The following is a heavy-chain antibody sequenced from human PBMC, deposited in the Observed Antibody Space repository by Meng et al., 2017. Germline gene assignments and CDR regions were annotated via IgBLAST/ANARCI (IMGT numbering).Heavy chain of an antibody. D-gene: IGHD7-27*01. V-gene: IGHV4-4*02. J-gene: IGHJ4*02. CDR1: GGSISSSNW. Sequence: HVHLKCPGHGLVRPSCTLSLTCAAPGGSISSSNWWSWVRQPPGKGLEWIGEIYHSGSTNYNPSLKSRVTISVDKSKNQFSLKLSSVTAADTAVYYCARIGDWGSTRYFDYWGQGTLVTVSS. CDR3: ARIGDWGSTRYFDY. CDR2: IYHSGST.